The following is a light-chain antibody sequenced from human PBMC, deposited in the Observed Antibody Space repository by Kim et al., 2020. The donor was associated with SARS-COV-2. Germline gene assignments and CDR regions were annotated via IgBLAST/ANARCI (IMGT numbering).Light chain of an antibody. J-gene: IGKJ5*01. V-gene: IGKV3D-15*01. CDR1: QSVRTK. CDR2: GAS. Sequence: SPGERATPSCRASQSVRTKLAWYQQKPGQAPRHLIYGASTRATGIPARFSGSGSGTDFTLTISSLQSEDFAVYFCQQYDNWPPITFGQGTRLEIK. CDR3: QQYDNWPPIT.